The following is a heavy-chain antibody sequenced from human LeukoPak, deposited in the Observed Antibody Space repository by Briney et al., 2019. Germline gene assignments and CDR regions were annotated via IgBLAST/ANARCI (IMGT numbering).Heavy chain of an antibody. Sequence: SETLSLTCAVYGGXFSGYYCSWIRQPPGKGLEWIGEINHSGSTNYNPSFKSRVSISVDSSKNQFSLKVSSVTAADTAVYYCARGSDTAAGLYWGQGTLVTVSS. J-gene: IGHJ4*02. D-gene: IGHD6-13*01. CDR1: GGXFSGYY. CDR2: INHSGST. CDR3: ARGSDTAAGLY. V-gene: IGHV4-34*01.